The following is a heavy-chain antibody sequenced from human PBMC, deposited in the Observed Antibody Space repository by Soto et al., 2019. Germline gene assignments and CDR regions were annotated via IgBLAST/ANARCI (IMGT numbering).Heavy chain of an antibody. Sequence: SETLSLTCTVSGASISVYSWSWIRQPPGKGLEWIGYIYYSGSTNYNPSLKSRVTMSVDTSKNQFSLKLTSVNAADTAVYYCTRGGDAYKNGHWGQGTLVTVPS. CDR3: TRGGDAYKNGH. CDR1: GASISVYS. CDR2: IYYSGST. D-gene: IGHD2-21*01. V-gene: IGHV4-59*01. J-gene: IGHJ4*02.